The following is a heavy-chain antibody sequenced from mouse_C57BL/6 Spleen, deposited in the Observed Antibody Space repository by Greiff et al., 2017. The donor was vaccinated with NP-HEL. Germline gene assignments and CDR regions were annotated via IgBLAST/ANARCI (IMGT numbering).Heavy chain of an antibody. Sequence: QVQLQQPGAELVRPGSSVKLSCKASGYTFTSYWMDWVKQRPGQGHEWIGNIYPSDSETHYNQKFKDKATLTVDKSSSTAYMQLSSLTSEDSAVYYCARRGYGSSPWYFDVWGTGTTVTVSS. CDR1: GYTFTSYW. D-gene: IGHD1-1*01. V-gene: IGHV1-61*01. J-gene: IGHJ1*03. CDR2: IYPSDSET. CDR3: ARRGYGSSPWYFDV.